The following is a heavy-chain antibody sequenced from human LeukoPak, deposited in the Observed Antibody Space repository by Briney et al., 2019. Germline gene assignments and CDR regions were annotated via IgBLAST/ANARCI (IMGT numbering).Heavy chain of an antibody. V-gene: IGHV4-4*02. CDR1: GGSITSSNW. J-gene: IGHJ4*02. CDR3: AREAPAMVRGVYFDY. Sequence: SETLSLTCAVSGGSITSSNWWTWVRPAPGKGVEWIGEVYYSGITNYNPSLKSRLTLSADLSKNQISLSLNSVTAAVTAVYYCAREAPAMVRGVYFDYWGQGTLVTVSS. D-gene: IGHD3-10*01. CDR2: VYYSGIT.